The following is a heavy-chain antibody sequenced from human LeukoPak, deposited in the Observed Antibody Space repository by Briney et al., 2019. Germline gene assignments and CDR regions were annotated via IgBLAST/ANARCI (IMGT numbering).Heavy chain of an antibody. CDR3: ARGGVQGSGWSY. D-gene: IGHD6-19*01. CDR2: ISWNSGSI. CDR1: GFNFVDYA. Sequence: GGSLRLSCAASGFNFVDYAMNWVRQTPGKGLEWVSGISWNSGSIGYADSVKGRFTISRDNAKNTLYLQMNSLRAEDTAVYYCARGGVQGSGWSYWGQGTLVTVSS. V-gene: IGHV3-9*01. J-gene: IGHJ4*02.